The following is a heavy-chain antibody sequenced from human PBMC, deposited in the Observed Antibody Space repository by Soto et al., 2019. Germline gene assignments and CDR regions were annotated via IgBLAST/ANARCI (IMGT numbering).Heavy chain of an antibody. D-gene: IGHD3-3*01. CDR2: ISSSSYI. CDR1: GFTFSSYS. Sequence: EVQLVESGGGLVKPGGSLRLSCAASGFTFSSYSMNWVRQAPGKGLEWVSSISSSSYIYYADSVKGRFTISRDNAKNSLYLQMNSLRAEDTAVYYCARGGPETKLLRFLEWLTDAFDIWGQGTMVTVSS. J-gene: IGHJ3*02. V-gene: IGHV3-21*01. CDR3: ARGGPETKLLRFLEWLTDAFDI.